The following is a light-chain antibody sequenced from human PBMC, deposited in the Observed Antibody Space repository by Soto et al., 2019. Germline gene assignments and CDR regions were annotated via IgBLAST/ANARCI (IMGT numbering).Light chain of an antibody. Sequence: EIVLTQSPGTLSLSPGERATLSCRASQSISSPFLAWYQQKPGQAPRLLIYGASTRATGIPARFSGSGSGTEFTLTISSLQSEDFAVYYCQQYNNWPPTFGQGTKV. CDR1: QSISSP. CDR2: GAS. J-gene: IGKJ1*01. CDR3: QQYNNWPPT. V-gene: IGKV3-15*01.